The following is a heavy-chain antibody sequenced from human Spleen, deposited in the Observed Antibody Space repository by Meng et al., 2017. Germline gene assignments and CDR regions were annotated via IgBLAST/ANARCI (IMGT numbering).Heavy chain of an antibody. CDR2: IGHSGIT. D-gene: IGHD6-19*01. CDR3: VRSSGWVRTGFDP. J-gene: IGHJ5*02. CDR1: GGATSTSGYY. Sequence: QPQLQESGPGLVKPSADLSLTCSVSGGATSTSGYYWGWIRPPPGKGLEWMGSIGHSGITYYTPSLKSRVTVSIDTSKSQFSLKLTSVTAADTAVYYCVRSSGWVRTGFDPWGQGTLVTVSS. V-gene: IGHV4-39*01.